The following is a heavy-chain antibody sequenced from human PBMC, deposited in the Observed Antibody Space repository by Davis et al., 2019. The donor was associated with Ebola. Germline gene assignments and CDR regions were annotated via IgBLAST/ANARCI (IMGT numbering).Heavy chain of an antibody. D-gene: IGHD6-13*01. CDR1: GDRVSSNSAA. V-gene: IGHV6-1*01. CDR3: ARAAAGTFGHNWSDP. Sequence: SQTLSLICAISGDRVSSNSAAWNWIRQSPSRGLEWLGRTYYRSKWYNDYAVSVKSRITINPDTSKNQFSLQLNSVTPEDTAVYYCARAAAGTFGHNWSDPWGQGTLVTVSS. CDR2: TYYRSKWYN. J-gene: IGHJ5*02.